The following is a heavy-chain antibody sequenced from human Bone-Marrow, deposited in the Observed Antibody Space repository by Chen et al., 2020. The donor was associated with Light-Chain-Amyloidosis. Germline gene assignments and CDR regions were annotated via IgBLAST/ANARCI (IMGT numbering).Heavy chain of an antibody. J-gene: IGHJ5*02. Sequence: QVQLVQSGAEVKKPGSSVKVSCKASGGTFSSYAISWVRQAPGQGLEWMGRIIPILGIANYAQKFQGRVTITADKSTSTAYMELSSLRSEDTAVYYCARTIAVYYYDSSGYYYPWFDPWGQGTLVTVSS. D-gene: IGHD3-22*01. CDR1: GGTFSSYA. CDR2: IIPILGIA. V-gene: IGHV1-69*04. CDR3: ARTIAVYYYDSSGYYYPWFDP.